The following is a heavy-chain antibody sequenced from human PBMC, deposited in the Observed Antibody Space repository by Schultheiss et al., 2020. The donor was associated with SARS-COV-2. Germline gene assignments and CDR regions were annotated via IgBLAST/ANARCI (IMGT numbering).Heavy chain of an antibody. Sequence: SETLSLTCTVSGGSISSGDYYWSWIRQPPGKGLEWIGYIYYSGSTNYNPSLKSRVTISVDTSKNQFSLKLSSVTAADTAVYYCARSTYDSSGYYYDYWGQGTLVTVSS. V-gene: IGHV4-61*08. J-gene: IGHJ4*02. D-gene: IGHD3-22*01. CDR3: ARSTYDSSGYYYDY. CDR1: GGSISSGDYY. CDR2: IYYSGST.